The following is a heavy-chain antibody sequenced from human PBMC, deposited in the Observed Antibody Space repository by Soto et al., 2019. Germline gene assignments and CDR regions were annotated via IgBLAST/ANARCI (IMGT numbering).Heavy chain of an antibody. D-gene: IGHD1-26*01. CDR2: IYYSGST. CDR1: GGSIISGGYY. CDR3: ARDRVVGATTLGHNYYYYGMDV. Sequence: PSETLSLTCTVSGGSIISGGYYWSWIRQHPGKGLEWIGYIYYSGSTYYNPSLKSRVTISVDTSKNQFSLKLSSVTAADTAVYYCARDRVVGATTLGHNYYYYGMDVWGQGTTVTVSS. V-gene: IGHV4-31*03. J-gene: IGHJ6*02.